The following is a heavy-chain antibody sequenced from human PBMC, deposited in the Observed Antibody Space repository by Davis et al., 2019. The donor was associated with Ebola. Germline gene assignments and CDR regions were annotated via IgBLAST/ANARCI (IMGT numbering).Heavy chain of an antibody. V-gene: IGHV1-18*01. CDR1: GYTFTSYG. CDR2: ISAYNGNT. Sequence: ASVKVSCKASGYTFTSYGISWVRQAPGQGLEWMGWISAYNGNTNYAQKLQGRVTMTRNTSISTAYMELSSLRSADTAVYYCARGGIAARPSYNWFDPWGQGTLVTVSS. D-gene: IGHD6-6*01. CDR3: ARGGIAARPSYNWFDP. J-gene: IGHJ5*02.